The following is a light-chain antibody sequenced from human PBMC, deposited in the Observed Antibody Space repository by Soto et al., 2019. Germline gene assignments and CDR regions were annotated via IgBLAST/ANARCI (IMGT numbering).Light chain of an antibody. CDR1: QSVTSDY. J-gene: IGKJ1*01. CDR2: GAS. V-gene: IGKV3-20*01. CDR3: QQYGRP. Sequence: EIGLTQSAGTLSLSPGERATLSCRASQSVTSDYLAWYQQKPGQAPRLLIHGASSRATGIPDRFGGSGSGTDFTLTISRLEPEDFAVYYCQQYGRPFGQGTKVDIK.